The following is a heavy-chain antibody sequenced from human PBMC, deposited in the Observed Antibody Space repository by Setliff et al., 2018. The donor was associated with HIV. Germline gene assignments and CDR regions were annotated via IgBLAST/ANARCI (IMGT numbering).Heavy chain of an antibody. J-gene: IGHJ4*02. CDR2: IYHTGST. CDR3: ARSIVPVASGYYYFEY. V-gene: IGHV4-38-2*01. CDR1: GYSISSGYY. D-gene: IGHD3-3*01. Sequence: SATLSLTCAVSGYSISSGYYWGWIRQPPGNGLEWIGSIYHTGSTYYKPSLKSRVAISVDTSKNRFSLRLSSVAAGDTAVYYCARSIVPVASGYYYFEYWGQGTLVTVSS.